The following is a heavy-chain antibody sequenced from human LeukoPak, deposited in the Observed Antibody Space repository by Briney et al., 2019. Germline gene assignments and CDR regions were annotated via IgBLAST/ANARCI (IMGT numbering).Heavy chain of an antibody. J-gene: IGHJ6*04. CDR1: GFNFNDYD. D-gene: IGHD3-10*02. V-gene: IGHV3-9*01. CDR2: INWNSVHI. CDR3: AELGITMIGGV. Sequence: PGGSLRLSCTASGFNFNDYDINWVRQVPGKGLEWVSGINWNSVHIGYADSVKGRFTISRDNAKNSLYLQMNSLRAEDTAVYYCAELGITMIGGVWGKGTTVTISS.